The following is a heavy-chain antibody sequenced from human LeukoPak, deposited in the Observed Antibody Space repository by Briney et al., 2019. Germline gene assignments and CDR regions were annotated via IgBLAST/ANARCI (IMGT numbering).Heavy chain of an antibody. CDR3: ARGGMGPRYSSGWPRHNWFDP. CDR1: GFTFTSYA. CDR2: ISGSGGST. J-gene: IGHJ5*02. Sequence: RGSLRLSCAASGFTFTSYAMNWVRQAPGKGLEWVSVISGSGGSTYYADSVKGRFTISRDNSKNTLYLQMNSLRAEDTAVYYCARGGMGPRYSSGWPRHNWFDPWGQGTLVTVSS. D-gene: IGHD6-19*01. V-gene: IGHV3-23*01.